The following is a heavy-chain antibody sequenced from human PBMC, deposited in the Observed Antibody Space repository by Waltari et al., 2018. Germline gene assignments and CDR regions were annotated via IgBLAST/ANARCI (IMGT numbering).Heavy chain of an antibody. CDR3: ARGDHYFDY. Sequence: QVQLQESGPGLGKPSQTLSLTCTVPGGPISRGRYYWGWMRQPAGKGLEWIGRIYTSGSTNYNTSLKSRVTISVDTSKNQFSLKLSFVIAADTAVYYCARGDHYFDYWGQGTLVTVSS. J-gene: IGHJ4*02. CDR1: GGPISRGRYY. CDR2: IYTSGST. V-gene: IGHV4-61*02.